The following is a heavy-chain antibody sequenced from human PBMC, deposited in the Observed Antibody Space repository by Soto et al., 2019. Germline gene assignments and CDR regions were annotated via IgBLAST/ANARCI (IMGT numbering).Heavy chain of an antibody. V-gene: IGHV3-48*01. CDR1: GFTFSSYS. J-gene: IGHJ4*02. Sequence: EVQLVESGGGLVQPGGSLRLSCAASGFTFSSYSMNWVRQAPGKGLEWVSYISSSSSTIYYADSVKGRFTISRDNAKNSLYLQKNSLRAEDTAVYYCARSPNYIWGDFPIDYWGQGTLVTVSS. D-gene: IGHD3-16*01. CDR3: ARSPNYIWGDFPIDY. CDR2: ISSSSSTI.